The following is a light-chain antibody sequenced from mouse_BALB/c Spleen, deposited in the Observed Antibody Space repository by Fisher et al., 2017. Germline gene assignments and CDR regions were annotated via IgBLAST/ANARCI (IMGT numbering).Light chain of an antibody. Sequence: ITQTTSSLSASLGDRVTISCRASQDISNYLNWYQQKPDGTVKLLIYYTSRLHSGVPSRFSGSGSGTSYSLTISSMEAEDAATYYCQQWSSYPYTFGGGTKLEIK. J-gene: IGKJ2*01. CDR2: YTS. V-gene: IGKV10-94*03. CDR1: QDISNY. CDR3: QQWSSYPYT.